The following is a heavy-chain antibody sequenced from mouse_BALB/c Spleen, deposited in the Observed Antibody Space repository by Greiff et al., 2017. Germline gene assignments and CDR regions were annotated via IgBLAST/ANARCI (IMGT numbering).Heavy chain of an antibody. CDR3: ARDRYDGDYYAMDY. D-gene: IGHD2-14*01. Sequence: VQGVESGPGLVAPSQSLSITCTVSGFSLTSYGVHWVRQPPGKGLEWLGVIWAGGSTNYNSALMSRLSISKDNSKSQVFLKMNSLQTDDTAMYYCARDRYDGDYYAMDYWGQGTSVTVSS. CDR2: IWAGGST. V-gene: IGHV2-9*02. CDR1: GFSLTSYG. J-gene: IGHJ4*01.